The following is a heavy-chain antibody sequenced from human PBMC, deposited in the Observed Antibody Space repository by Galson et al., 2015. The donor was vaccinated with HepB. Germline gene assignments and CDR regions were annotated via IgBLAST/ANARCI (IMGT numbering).Heavy chain of an antibody. Sequence: SVKVSCKASGYTFTGYYMHWVRQAPGQGLEWMGRIDPKSGGTSFAQKFQGRATMTRDTSISTAYMEVSRLTSDDTAVYYCARVMSDCSSGSCYSGWFDPWGQGTLVSISP. V-gene: IGHV1-2*06. D-gene: IGHD2-15*01. CDR2: IDPKSGGT. CDR3: ARVMSDCSSGSCYSGWFDP. J-gene: IGHJ5*02. CDR1: GYTFTGYY.